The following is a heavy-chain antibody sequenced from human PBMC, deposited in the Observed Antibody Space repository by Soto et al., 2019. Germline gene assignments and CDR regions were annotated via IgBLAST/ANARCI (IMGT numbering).Heavy chain of an antibody. V-gene: IGHV3-7*03. J-gene: IGHJ4*02. Sequence: EVQLVESGGGLVQPGGSLRLSCAVSGFTFTSYSMSWVRQAPGEGLEWVANIQQDGSEKYYVDSVKGRFTISRDNAKNSLYLQMNSLRAEDTAVYYCARDLPGYCTTTDCYSYFDYWVQGTLVTVSS. CDR1: GFTFTSYS. D-gene: IGHD2-2*02. CDR2: IQQDGSEK. CDR3: ARDLPGYCTTTDCYSYFDY.